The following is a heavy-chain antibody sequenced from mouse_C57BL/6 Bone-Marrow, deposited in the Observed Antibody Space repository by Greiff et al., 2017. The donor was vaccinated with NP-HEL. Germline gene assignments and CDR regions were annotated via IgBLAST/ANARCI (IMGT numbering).Heavy chain of an antibody. CDR1: GYTFTSYW. J-gene: IGHJ1*03. Sequence: QVQLQQPGAELVMPGASVKLSCKASGYTFTSYWMYWVKQRPGPGLEWIGEIDPSDSYTNYNQKFKGKSTLTVDKSSSTAYMQLSSLTSEDSAVYYCARGDYYGSRCYWYFDVWGTGTTVTVSS. CDR2: IDPSDSYT. CDR3: ARGDYYGSRCYWYFDV. V-gene: IGHV1-69*01. D-gene: IGHD1-1*01.